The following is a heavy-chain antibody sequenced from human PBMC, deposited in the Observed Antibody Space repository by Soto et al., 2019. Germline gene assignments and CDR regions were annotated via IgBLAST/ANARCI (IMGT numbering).Heavy chain of an antibody. CDR3: ARLRVYSSGWSPHEY. CDR1: GCTFSSYA. D-gene: IGHD6-19*01. Sequence: SVKVSCKASGCTFSSYAISWVRQAPGQGLEWMGGIIPIFGTANYAQKFQGRVTITADESTSTAYMELSSLRSEDTAVYYCARLRVYSSGWSPHEYWGQGTLVTVSS. CDR2: IIPIFGTA. J-gene: IGHJ4*02. V-gene: IGHV1-69*13.